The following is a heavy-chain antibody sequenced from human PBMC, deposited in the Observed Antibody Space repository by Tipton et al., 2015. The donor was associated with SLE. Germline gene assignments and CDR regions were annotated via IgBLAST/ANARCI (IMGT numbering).Heavy chain of an antibody. D-gene: IGHD2-15*01. J-gene: IGHJ2*01. CDR3: ARERYCGAGSCCDWYFDL. Sequence: LRLSCTVSGGSISGYYWSWVRQPPGQGLEWIGYIHYRGSTNYNPYLKSRVTISLKTSENQFSLKLSYVTAADTAVYYCARERYCGAGSCCDWYFDLWGRGTLFIVSS. CDR2: IHYRGST. CDR1: GGSISGYY. V-gene: IGHV4-59*01.